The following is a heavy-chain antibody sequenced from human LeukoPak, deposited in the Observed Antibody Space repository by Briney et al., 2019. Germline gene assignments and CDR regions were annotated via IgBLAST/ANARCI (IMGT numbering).Heavy chain of an antibody. J-gene: IGHJ4*02. Sequence: PSETLSLTCTVSGGSISSYYWSWIRQPPGKGLEWIGYIYYSGSTNYNPSLKSRVTISVDTSKNQFSLKLSSVTAADTAVYYCARVSWELLVVDYWGQGTVVTVSS. CDR1: GGSISSYY. D-gene: IGHD1-26*01. CDR3: ARVSWELLVVDY. CDR2: IYYSGST. V-gene: IGHV4-59*01.